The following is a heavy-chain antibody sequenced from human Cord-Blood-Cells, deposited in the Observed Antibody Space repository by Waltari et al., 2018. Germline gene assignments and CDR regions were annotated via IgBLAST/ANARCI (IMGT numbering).Heavy chain of an antibody. Sequence: EVQLVQSGAEVKKPGESLKISCKGSGYSFTSYWIGWVRQMPGKGLAWTGIIYPGGSHTRYSRYFQGQLTISADKSISTDYLQWSGLKSSDTAMYYCARVMGREGWYFDLWGRGTLVTVSS. CDR2: IYPGGSHT. V-gene: IGHV5-51*01. CDR1: GYSFTSYW. D-gene: IGHD2-8*01. J-gene: IGHJ2*01. CDR3: ARVMGREGWYFDL.